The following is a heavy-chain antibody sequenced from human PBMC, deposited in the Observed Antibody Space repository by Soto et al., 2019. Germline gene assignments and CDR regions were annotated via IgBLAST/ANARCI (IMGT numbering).Heavy chain of an antibody. J-gene: IGHJ6*02. D-gene: IGHD6-19*01. Sequence: QVQLVQSGAEVKKPGSSVKVSCKASGGTFSSYAISWVRQAPGQGLEWMGGIIPIFGTANYAQKFQGRVTITADESTSTAYMELSSLRSEDTAVYYCALPVAGIQDHYYYYGMDLWGQGTTVTVSS. CDR2: IIPIFGTA. CDR1: GGTFSSYA. V-gene: IGHV1-69*01. CDR3: ALPVAGIQDHYYYYGMDL.